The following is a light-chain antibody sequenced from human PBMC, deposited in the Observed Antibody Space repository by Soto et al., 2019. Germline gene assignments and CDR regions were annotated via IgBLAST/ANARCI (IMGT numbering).Light chain of an antibody. Sequence: ETVMTQSPATLSVSPGERATLSCRASQSVSSNLAWYQHKPGQAPRLLIYGASTRATGIPARFSGSGSGTEFTLTISSLQSEDFAVYYCQQYNNWPWTFGQGTKVEIK. CDR3: QQYNNWPWT. J-gene: IGKJ1*01. V-gene: IGKV3-15*01. CDR2: GAS. CDR1: QSVSSN.